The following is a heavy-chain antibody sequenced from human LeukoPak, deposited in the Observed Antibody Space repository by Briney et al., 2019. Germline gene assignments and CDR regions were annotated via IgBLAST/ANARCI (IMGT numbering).Heavy chain of an antibody. CDR2: INHSGST. Sequence: SETLSVTCAVYGGSFSGDYWSCIRQPPGKGLERIGEINHSGSTNYNPSLKSRVTISVHTSKNQFSLKLSSVTAADTAVYYCARGPAGKLWLRWSDPWGQGTLVTVSS. J-gene: IGHJ5*02. V-gene: IGHV4-34*01. CDR3: ARGPAGKLWLRWSDP. D-gene: IGHD3-10*01. CDR1: GGSFSGDY.